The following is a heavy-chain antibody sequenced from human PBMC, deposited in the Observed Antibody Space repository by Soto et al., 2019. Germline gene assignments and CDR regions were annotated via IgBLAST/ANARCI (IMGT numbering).Heavy chain of an antibody. CDR2: ISSSSSYI. V-gene: IGHV3-21*01. J-gene: IGHJ5*02. CDR1: GFTFSSYS. CDR3: ESDSWLSGGSGCFDP. Sequence: SGGFLRLSCAASGFTFSSYSRNWVRQAPGKGLEWVSSISSSSSYIYYADSVKGRFTISRDNAKNTLYMQMNNVRAEDTAVYFCESDSWLSGGSGCFDPWGRATLLSVHS. D-gene: IGHD3-3*01.